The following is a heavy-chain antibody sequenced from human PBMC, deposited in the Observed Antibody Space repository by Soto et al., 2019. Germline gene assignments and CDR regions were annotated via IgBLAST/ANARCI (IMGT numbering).Heavy chain of an antibody. CDR3: ARGDLTNWLDP. J-gene: IGHJ5*02. D-gene: IGHD2-21*02. CDR1: GYTFTNFG. CDR2: ISTHTGYT. Sequence: QVQLVQSGAVVKKPGASVRVSCQASGYTFTNFGINWVRQAPGQGLEWMGWISTHTGYTHYAPSLQDRVSLTTDTSTRTAYLELRSLRSDDTAVYYCARGDLTNWLDPWGQGTLVIVSS. V-gene: IGHV1-18*01.